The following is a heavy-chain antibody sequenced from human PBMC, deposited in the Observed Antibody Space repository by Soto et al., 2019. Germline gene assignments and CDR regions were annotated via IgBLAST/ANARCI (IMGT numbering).Heavy chain of an antibody. Sequence: PSETLSLTCTVSNGSISPYYWSWIRQSPGKGLEWIGYIYYAGSFTYNPSLNSRVTISLNTSKNEVSLRLTSVTAADTAVYYCARLGGYYQALDSWGQGTLVTVSS. D-gene: IGHD3-22*01. CDR2: IYYAGSF. CDR3: ARLGGYYQALDS. J-gene: IGHJ4*02. V-gene: IGHV4-59*08. CDR1: NGSISPYY.